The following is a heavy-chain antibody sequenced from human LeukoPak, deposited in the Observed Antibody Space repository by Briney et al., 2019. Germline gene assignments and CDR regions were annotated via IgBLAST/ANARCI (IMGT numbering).Heavy chain of an antibody. CDR2: TYYRSKWYN. J-gene: IGHJ4*02. CDR3: ARVHHYFGSGSYYTFDY. D-gene: IGHD3-10*01. CDR1: GDSVSSNSAA. Sequence: SQTLSLTCAISGDSVSSNSAAWNWIRQSPSRGLEWLGRTYYRSKWYNDYAVSVKSRITINPDTSKNQFSLQLNSVTPEDTAVYYCARVHHYFGSGSYYTFDYWGQGTLVTVSS. V-gene: IGHV6-1*01.